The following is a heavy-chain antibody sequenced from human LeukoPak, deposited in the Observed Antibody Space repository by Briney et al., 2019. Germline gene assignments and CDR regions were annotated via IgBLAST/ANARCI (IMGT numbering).Heavy chain of an antibody. CDR1: GLTFINAW. CDR3: TTGVEPI. CDR2: IKSKTDGATT. V-gene: IGHV3-15*01. Sequence: GGSLRLSCAASGLTFINAWMSWVRQAPGKGLEWVGRIKSKTDGATTDYAAPVRGRFTTSRDDSRNTLYLQMNSLKTEDTAVYYCTTGVEPIWGQGTMVTVSS. J-gene: IGHJ3*02.